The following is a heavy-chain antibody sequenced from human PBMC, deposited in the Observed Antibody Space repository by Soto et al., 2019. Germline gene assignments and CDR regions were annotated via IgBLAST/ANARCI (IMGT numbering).Heavy chain of an antibody. CDR2: IYDSGST. J-gene: IGHJ6*02. CDR3: ASQYSSRWVDYYYYGMDV. V-gene: IGHV4-39*01. Sequence: SETLSLSCTVSGGSISSSSYYWGWIRQPPGKGLEWIGSIYDSGSTYDNPSLKSRVTISVDTSKNQFSLKLSSVTAADTAVYYCASQYSSRWVDYYYYGMDVWGQGTTVT. CDR1: GGSISSSSYY. D-gene: IGHD6-19*01.